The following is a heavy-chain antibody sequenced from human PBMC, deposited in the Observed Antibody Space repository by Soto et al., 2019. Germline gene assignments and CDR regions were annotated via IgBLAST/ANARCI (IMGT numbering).Heavy chain of an antibody. CDR3: ARLQIYGVQRWFDP. Sequence: EVQLLDSGGDLVQPGGSLRLSCAASGFTFGAFAMGWVRQTPGKGLEWVSTISGTGETTYYTDSVKGRFTISSDKSKNTVYRQMNSLRVEDTATYYCARLQIYGVQRWFDPWGQGTLVTVSS. J-gene: IGHJ5*02. D-gene: IGHD3-3*01. V-gene: IGHV3-23*01. CDR2: ISGTGETT. CDR1: GFTFGAFA.